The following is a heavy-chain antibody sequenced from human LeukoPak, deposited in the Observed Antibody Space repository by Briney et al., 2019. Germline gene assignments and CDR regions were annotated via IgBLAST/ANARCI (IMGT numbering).Heavy chain of an antibody. CDR2: ISSSSSTI. Sequence: GGSLRLSCAASGFTFSSYAMSWVRQAPGKGLEWVSYISSSSSTIYYTDSVKGRFTISRDNAKNSLYLQMNTLRDEDTAVYYCARDLRGIGNHWGQGTLVTVSS. J-gene: IGHJ5*02. D-gene: IGHD4-17*01. CDR1: GFTFSSYA. CDR3: ARDLRGIGNH. V-gene: IGHV3-48*02.